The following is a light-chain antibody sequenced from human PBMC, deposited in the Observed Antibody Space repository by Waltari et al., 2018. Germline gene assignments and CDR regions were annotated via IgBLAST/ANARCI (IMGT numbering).Light chain of an antibody. J-gene: IGLJ3*02. V-gene: IGLV1-44*01. CDR2: ATN. CDR3: AAWDDSLNGWV. CDR1: SSSIRNNA. Sequence: QSVLTQPPSASGTPGQRVTISCSGSSSSIRNNAVNWYQQVPGTAPKLLIYATNHRPSGVPDRFSGSKSVTSASLAISGLQSEDEAAYYCAAWDDSLNGWVFGGGTKVTVL.